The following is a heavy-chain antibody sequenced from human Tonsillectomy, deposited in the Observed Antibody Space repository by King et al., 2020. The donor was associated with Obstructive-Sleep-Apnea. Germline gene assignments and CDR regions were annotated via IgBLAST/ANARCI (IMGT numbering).Heavy chain of an antibody. CDR2: LNAGNGNK. CDR3: ARDNWNYEYNWFDP. J-gene: IGHJ5*02. D-gene: IGHD1-7*01. CDR1: GYTFTSYT. Sequence: QLVQSGAEVKKHGASLKVFCKASGYTFTSYTMHWVRQAPGQRLEWMGWLNAGNGNKKYSQKFQGRVTITRDTSAGTAYMELSSLRSEDTAVYYCARDNWNYEYNWFDPWGQGTLVTVSS. V-gene: IGHV1-3*01.